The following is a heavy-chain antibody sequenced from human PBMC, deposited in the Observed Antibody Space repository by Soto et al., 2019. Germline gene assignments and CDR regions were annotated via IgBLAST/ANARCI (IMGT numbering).Heavy chain of an antibody. CDR2: IFWNDDE. J-gene: IGHJ4*02. Sequence: QITLKESGPALVKPTQTLTLTCTFSGFSLTTYGVGVGWIRQPPGKALEWLALIFWNDDERYSPSLKSRLTIAKDTSKTQVVFTMTTMDPVDTATYFCVNTGYSYDPFAYWGRGTLVTVSS. D-gene: IGHD5-18*01. CDR1: GFSLTTYGVG. V-gene: IGHV2-5*01. CDR3: VNTGYSYDPFAY.